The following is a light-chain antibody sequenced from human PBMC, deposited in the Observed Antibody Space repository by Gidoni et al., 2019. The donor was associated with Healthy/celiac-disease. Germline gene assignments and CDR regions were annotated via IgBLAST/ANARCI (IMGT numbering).Light chain of an antibody. J-gene: IGKJ2*01. CDR3: QQYDNLPRT. CDR1: QYLSNY. CDR2: DAS. Sequence: DIQMTQSPSSLSASVGDRVTITCQASQYLSNYLNWYQQKPGKSPKLLIYDASNLETGVPSRFSGSGSGTDFTFTISSLQPEDIATYYCQQYDNLPRTFGQGTKLEIK. V-gene: IGKV1-33*01.